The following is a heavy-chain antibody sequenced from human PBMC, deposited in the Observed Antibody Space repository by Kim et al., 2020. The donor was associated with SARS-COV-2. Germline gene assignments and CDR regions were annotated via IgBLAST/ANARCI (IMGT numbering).Heavy chain of an antibody. CDR2: ISWNSGSI. Sequence: GGSLRLSCAASGFTFDDYAMHWVRQAPGKGLEWVSGISWNSGSIGYADSVKGRFTISRDNAKNSLYLQMNSLRAEDTALYYCAKAILPHEVYYYYGMDVWGQGTTVTVSS. J-gene: IGHJ6*02. CDR3: AKAILPHEVYYYYGMDV. V-gene: IGHV3-9*01. CDR1: GFTFDDYA.